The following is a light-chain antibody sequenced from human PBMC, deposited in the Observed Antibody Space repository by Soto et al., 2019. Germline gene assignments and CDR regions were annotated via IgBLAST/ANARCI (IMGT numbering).Light chain of an antibody. V-gene: IGLV5-45*02. Sequence: QPVLTQPSALSASPGASASLPCTFRSDISVGSPWIYWYQQKPGSPPQYLLRYKSDSDKHQAAGVPSRFSGFKDASANAGILLISGLQSEDEADYYCVIWYGPAVVFGGGTKLTVL. CDR1: SDISVGSPW. CDR2: YKSDSDK. J-gene: IGLJ2*01. CDR3: VIWYGPAVV.